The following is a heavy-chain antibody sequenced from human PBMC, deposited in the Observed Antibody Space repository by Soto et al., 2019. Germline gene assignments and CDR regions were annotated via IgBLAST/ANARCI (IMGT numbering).Heavy chain of an antibody. CDR1: GFTVSSNY. CDR3: ARGLSYYTLTDYYYGMDV. CDR2: IYSGGST. Sequence: GSLRLSFAASGFTVSSNYIIWVLPSPGNWLEFVSVIYSGGSTYYADSVKGRFTISRDNSKNTLYLQMNSLRAEDTAVYYCARGLSYYTLTDYYYGMDVWGQGTTVTVSS. V-gene: IGHV3-53*01. J-gene: IGHJ6*02. D-gene: IGHD3-3*01.